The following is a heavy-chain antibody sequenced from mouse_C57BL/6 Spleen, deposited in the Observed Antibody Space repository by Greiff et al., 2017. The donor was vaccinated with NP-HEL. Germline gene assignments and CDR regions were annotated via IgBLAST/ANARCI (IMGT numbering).Heavy chain of an antibody. Sequence: VQLQQPGAELVRPGTSVKLSCKASGYTFTSYWMHWVKQRPGQGLEWIGVIDPSDSYTNYNQKFKGKATLTVDTSSSTAYMQLSSLTSEDSAVYYCARGGLRRFLYAMDYWGQGTSVTVSS. J-gene: IGHJ4*01. D-gene: IGHD2-2*01. CDR1: GYTFTSYW. CDR2: IDPSDSYT. V-gene: IGHV1-59*01. CDR3: ARGGLRRFLYAMDY.